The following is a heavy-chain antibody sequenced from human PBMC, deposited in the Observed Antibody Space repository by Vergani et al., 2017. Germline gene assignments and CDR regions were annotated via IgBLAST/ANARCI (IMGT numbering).Heavy chain of an antibody. CDR1: GFTFSSYG. CDR3: AKDSSSFGGRGVPAAIPPYYYYYMDV. D-gene: IGHD2-2*01. Sequence: QVQLVESGGGVVQPGRSLRLSCAASGFTFSSYGMHWVRQAPGKGLEWVAVISYDGSNKYYADSVKGRFTISRDNSKNTLYLQMNSLRAEDTAVYYCAKDSSSFGGRGVPAAIPPYYYYYMDVWGKGTTVTVSS. J-gene: IGHJ6*03. CDR2: ISYDGSNK. V-gene: IGHV3-30*18.